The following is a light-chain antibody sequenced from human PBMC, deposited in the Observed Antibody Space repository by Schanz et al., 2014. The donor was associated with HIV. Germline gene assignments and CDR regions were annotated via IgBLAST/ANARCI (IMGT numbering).Light chain of an antibody. V-gene: IGLV2-14*03. CDR3: SSYTSSSTVV. CDR2: DVN. J-gene: IGLJ2*01. CDR1: GTDIGDDNY. Sequence: QSALAQPASMSASPGQSITISCVGSGTDIGDDNYVSWYQHHPGTAPKLLIFDVNIRPSGVSDRFAGSKSGNTASLTVSGLRAEDEGDYYCSSYTSSSTVVFGGGTKLTVL.